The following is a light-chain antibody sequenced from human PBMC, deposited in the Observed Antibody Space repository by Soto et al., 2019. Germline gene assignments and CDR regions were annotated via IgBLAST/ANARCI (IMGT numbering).Light chain of an antibody. J-gene: IGKJ5*01. CDR2: AAS. V-gene: IGKV1-9*01. Sequence: IQLTQSPSSLSASIGDRVTITCRASQGISSLLAWYQQKPGKAPKLLIYAASTLQSGIPSRFSGSGSGTDFTLTIISLQPEDFATYYCQQLNIDSYPITFGQGTRLEIK. CDR3: QQLNIDSYPIT. CDR1: QGISSL.